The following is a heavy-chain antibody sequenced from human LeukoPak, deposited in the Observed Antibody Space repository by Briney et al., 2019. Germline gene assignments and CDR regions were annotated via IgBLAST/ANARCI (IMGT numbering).Heavy chain of an antibody. Sequence: GGSLRLSCTASGFTFSSYSMNWVRQAPGKGLEWVSSISTSSSYIYYADSVKGRFTISRDNAKSSLYLQMNSLRAEDTAVYYCAKLDSGSYSDYWGQGTLVTVSS. J-gene: IGHJ4*02. V-gene: IGHV3-21*04. CDR3: AKLDSGSYSDY. CDR1: GFTFSSYS. D-gene: IGHD1-26*01. CDR2: ISTSSSYI.